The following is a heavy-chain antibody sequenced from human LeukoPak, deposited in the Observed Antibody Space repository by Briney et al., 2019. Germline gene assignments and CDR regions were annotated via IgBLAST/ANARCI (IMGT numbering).Heavy chain of an antibody. V-gene: IGHV3-7*03. CDR2: INKDGSER. CDR3: ARIISLTLDAFDF. J-gene: IGHJ3*01. Sequence: PGGSLRLSCVASGYTFRSYWMSWVRQAPGKGLEWVANINKDGSERNYVDSVKGRFTISRDNIKNSLYLQMNSLKAEDTAVYYCARIISLTLDAFDFWGQGTMVTVSS. CDR1: GYTFRSYW.